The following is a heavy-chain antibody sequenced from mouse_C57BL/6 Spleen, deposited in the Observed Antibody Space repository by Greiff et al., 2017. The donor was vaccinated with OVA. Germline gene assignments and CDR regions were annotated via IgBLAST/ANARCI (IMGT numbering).Heavy chain of an antibody. Sequence: QVQLQQPGAELVMPGASVKLSCKASGYTFTSYWMHWVKQRPGQGLEWIGEIDPSDSYTNYNQKFKGKSTLTVDKSSSTAYMQLSSLTSEDSAVYDCARNYYGSGDYFDYWGQGTTLTVSS. CDR3: ARNYYGSGDYFDY. CDR2: IDPSDSYT. CDR1: GYTFTSYW. D-gene: IGHD1-1*01. V-gene: IGHV1-69*01. J-gene: IGHJ2*01.